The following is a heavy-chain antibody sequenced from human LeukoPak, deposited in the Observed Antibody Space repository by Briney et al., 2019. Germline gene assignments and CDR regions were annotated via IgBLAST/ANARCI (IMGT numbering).Heavy chain of an antibody. J-gene: IGHJ4*02. Sequence: PSQTLSLTCTVSGGSISSGSYYWSWIRQPAGKGLEWIGRIYSSGSTNYNPSLKSRVTISVDTSKNQFSLKLSSVTAADTAVYYCARHARYLIGRYFDYWGQGTLVTVSS. CDR2: IYSSGST. D-gene: IGHD2-21*01. CDR1: GGSISSGSYY. CDR3: ARHARYLIGRYFDY. V-gene: IGHV4-61*02.